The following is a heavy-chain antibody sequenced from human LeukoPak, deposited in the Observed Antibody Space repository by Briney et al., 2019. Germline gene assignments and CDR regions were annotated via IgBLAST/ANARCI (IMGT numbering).Heavy chain of an antibody. Sequence: SEILSLTCTVSGGSISSYYWSWIRQPPGKGLEWIGYIYYSGSTNYNPSLKSRVTISVDTSKNQFSLKLSSVTAADTAVYYCARFDYDSAGYFDYWGQGTLVTVSS. J-gene: IGHJ4*02. V-gene: IGHV4-59*01. D-gene: IGHD3-22*01. CDR2: IYYSGST. CDR1: GGSISSYY. CDR3: ARFDYDSAGYFDY.